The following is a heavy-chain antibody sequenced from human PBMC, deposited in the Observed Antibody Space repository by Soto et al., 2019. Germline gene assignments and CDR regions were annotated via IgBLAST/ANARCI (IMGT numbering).Heavy chain of an antibody. CDR2: ISSSSNTI. J-gene: IGHJ5*02. V-gene: IGHV3-48*01. Sequence: PGGSLRLSCAASGFTFSSYSMNWVRQAPGKGLEWVSYISSSSNTIYYADSVKGRFTISRDNAKNSLYLQMNSLRAEDTAVYYCARDSSGYLNLFDPWGQGTLVTAPQ. CDR1: GFTFSSYS. CDR3: ARDSSGYLNLFDP. D-gene: IGHD3-22*01.